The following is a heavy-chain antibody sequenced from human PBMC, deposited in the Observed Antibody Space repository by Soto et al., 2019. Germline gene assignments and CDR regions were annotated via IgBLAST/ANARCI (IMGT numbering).Heavy chain of an antibody. J-gene: IGHJ4*02. Sequence: PGGSLRLSCGASAVTFTGFGIHWGRQAPGKGLEWVAVIRFDGSNTYYADSVKGRFTISRDNPKNMLYLQMNSLRAEDTAIYYCARDGVGTTTYFGYFDYWGLGTLVTVSS. D-gene: IGHD1-26*01. V-gene: IGHV3-33*01. CDR1: AVTFTGFG. CDR3: ARDGVGTTTYFGYFDY. CDR2: IRFDGSNT.